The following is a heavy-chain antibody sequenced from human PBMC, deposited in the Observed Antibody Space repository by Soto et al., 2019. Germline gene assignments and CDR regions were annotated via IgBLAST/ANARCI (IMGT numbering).Heavy chain of an antibody. V-gene: IGHV3-30-3*01. J-gene: IGHJ4*02. CDR2: ISYDGSNK. CDR1: GFTFSSYA. Sequence: QVQLVESGGGVVQPGRSLRLSCAASGFTFSSYAMHWVRQAPGKGLEWVAVISYDGSNKYYADSVKGRFTISRDNSKNTLYLQMNSLRAEDTAVYYCARDWRRWFGHFYYWGQGTLVTVSS. D-gene: IGHD3-10*01. CDR3: ARDWRRWFGHFYY.